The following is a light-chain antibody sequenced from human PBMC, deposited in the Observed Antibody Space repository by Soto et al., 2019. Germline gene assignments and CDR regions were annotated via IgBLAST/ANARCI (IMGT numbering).Light chain of an antibody. V-gene: IGKV3-11*01. CDR3: QQRSDWPT. CDR2: DAS. Sequence: ETVLTQSPATLSLSPRERATLSCMASQTVSNYLAWYQQKPGQAPRLLIYDASNRATGIPARFSGSGSGTDFTLTISSLEPEDFAVYYCQQRSDWPTFGQGTKVDIK. CDR1: QTVSNY. J-gene: IGKJ1*01.